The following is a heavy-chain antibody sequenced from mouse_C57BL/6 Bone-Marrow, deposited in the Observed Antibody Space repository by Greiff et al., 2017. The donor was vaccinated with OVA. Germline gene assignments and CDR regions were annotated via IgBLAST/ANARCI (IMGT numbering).Heavy chain of an antibody. CDR3: ASSLYYGSSDYAMDY. D-gene: IGHD1-1*01. CDR2: ISSGGSYT. Sequence: EVKLQESGGDLVKPGGSLKLSCAASGFTFSSYGMSWVRQTPDKRLEWVATISSGGSYTYYPDSVKGRFTISRDNAKNTLYLQMSSLKSEDTAMYYCASSLYYGSSDYAMDYWGQGTSVTVSS. CDR1: GFTFSSYG. J-gene: IGHJ4*01. V-gene: IGHV5-6*01.